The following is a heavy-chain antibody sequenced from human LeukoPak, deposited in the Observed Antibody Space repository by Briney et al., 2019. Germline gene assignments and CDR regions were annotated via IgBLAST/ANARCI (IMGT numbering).Heavy chain of an antibody. Sequence: KPGGSLRLSCAASGFTFSSYSMNWVRQAPGKGLEWVSSISSSSSYIYYADSVKGRFTISRDNAKNSLYLQMNSLRAEDTAVYYCARDRGYSSKKGWFDPWGQGTLVTVSS. J-gene: IGHJ5*02. CDR1: GFTFSSYS. CDR2: ISSSSSYI. V-gene: IGHV3-21*01. D-gene: IGHD6-13*01. CDR3: ARDRGYSSKKGWFDP.